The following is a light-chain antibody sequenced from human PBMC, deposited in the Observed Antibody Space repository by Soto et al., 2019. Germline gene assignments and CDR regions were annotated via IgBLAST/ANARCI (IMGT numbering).Light chain of an antibody. CDR2: ASS. Sequence: IQLTXCRSSVSXSXGXXCXXXFLASQGISSWLAWYQQKPGKAPKLLIFASSSLQSGVPSRFSGSGSGTDFTLTISNLQPEDFATYYCQQANSFPLTFGGGTKVDIK. CDR3: QQANSFPLT. J-gene: IGKJ4*01. V-gene: IGKV1-12*01. CDR1: QGISSW.